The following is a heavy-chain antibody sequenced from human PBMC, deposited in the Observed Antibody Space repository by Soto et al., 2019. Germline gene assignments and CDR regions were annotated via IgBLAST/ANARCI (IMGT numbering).Heavy chain of an antibody. D-gene: IGHD3-22*01. Sequence: QVQLVQSGAEVKKPGASVKVSCKASGYTFTSYYMHWVRQAPGQGLEWMGIINPSGGSTSYAQKFQGRVTMTRDTSTSTVYMELSSLRSEDTAVYYCARVGDSLDYYDSSGYCLDYWGQGTLVTVSS. J-gene: IGHJ4*02. CDR1: GYTFTSYY. CDR2: INPSGGST. V-gene: IGHV1-46*01. CDR3: ARVGDSLDYYDSSGYCLDY.